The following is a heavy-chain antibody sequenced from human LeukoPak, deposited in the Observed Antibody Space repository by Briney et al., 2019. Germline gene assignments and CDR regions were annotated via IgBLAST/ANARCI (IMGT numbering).Heavy chain of an antibody. J-gene: IGHJ4*02. Sequence: PGGSLRLSCAASGFTFSSYWMSWVRQAPGKGLEWVANIKQDGSEKYYVDSVKGRFTISRDNAKNSLYLQMNSLRAEDTAVYYCARDGGYGDYLRYFDYWGQGTLVTVSS. D-gene: IGHD4-17*01. CDR3: ARDGGYGDYLRYFDY. V-gene: IGHV3-7*01. CDR1: GFTFSSYW. CDR2: IKQDGSEK.